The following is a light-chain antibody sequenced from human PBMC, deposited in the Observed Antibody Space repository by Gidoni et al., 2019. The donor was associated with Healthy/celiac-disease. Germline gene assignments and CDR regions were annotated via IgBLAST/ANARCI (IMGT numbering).Light chain of an antibody. CDR3: QQYDNLPPRLT. CDR2: DAS. V-gene: IGKV1-33*01. CDR1: QDISNY. Sequence: DIQMTQSPSSLSASVGDRVTITCQASQDISNYLNWYQQKPGKAPKLLIYDASNLETGVPSRCSGSGSGTDFTFTISSLQPEDIATYYCQQYDNLPPRLTFGGGTKVEIK. J-gene: IGKJ4*01.